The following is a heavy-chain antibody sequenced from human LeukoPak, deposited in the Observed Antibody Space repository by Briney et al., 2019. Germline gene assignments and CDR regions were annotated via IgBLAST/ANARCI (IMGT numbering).Heavy chain of an antibody. CDR3: ARVSKGDKMVYAIGSSRNFDY. V-gene: IGHV3-7*01. CDR2: VSHDGSHS. Sequence: GGSLRLSCTASGFTFSSFWMTWVRQAPEKGPEWVASVSHDGSHSYYVDSVKGRFTISRDNAKNSLYLQMNSLRAEDTAVYYCARVSKGDKMVYAIGSSRNFDYWGQGTLVTVSS. CDR1: GFTFSSFW. D-gene: IGHD2-8*01. J-gene: IGHJ4*02.